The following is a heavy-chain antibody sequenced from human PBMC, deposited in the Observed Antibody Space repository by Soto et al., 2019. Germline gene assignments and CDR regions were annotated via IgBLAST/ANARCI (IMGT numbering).Heavy chain of an antibody. CDR2: IWYDGSNK. D-gene: IGHD2-2*01. J-gene: IGHJ6*03. CDR1: GFTFSSYG. Sequence: PGGSLRLSCAASGFTFSSYGMHWVRQAPGKGLEWVAVIWYDGSNKYYADSVKGRFTISRDNSKNTLYLQMNSLRAEDTAVYYCARAGSNCSSTSCYGMRYYYYYMDVWGKGTTVTVSS. CDR3: ARAGSNCSSTSCYGMRYYYYYMDV. V-gene: IGHV3-33*01.